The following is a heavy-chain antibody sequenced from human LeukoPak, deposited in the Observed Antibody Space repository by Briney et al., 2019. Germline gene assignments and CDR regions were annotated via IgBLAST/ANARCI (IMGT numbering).Heavy chain of an antibody. J-gene: IGHJ4*02. CDR2: MNPNNGNT. V-gene: IGHV1-8*01. CDR1: GGTFTSYD. CDR3: ARRIFGVVIMGY. Sequence: ASVKVSCKASGGTFTSYDINWVRQATGQGLEWMGWMNPNNGNTGYAQKFQGRVTMTRNTSISTAYMELSSLRSEDTAVYYCARRIFGVVIMGYWGQGTLVTVSS. D-gene: IGHD3-3*01.